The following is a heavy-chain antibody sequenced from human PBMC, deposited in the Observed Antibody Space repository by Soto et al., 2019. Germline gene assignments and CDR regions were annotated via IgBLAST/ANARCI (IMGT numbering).Heavy chain of an antibody. CDR1: GGSFSGYY. J-gene: IGHJ4*02. D-gene: IGHD3-3*01. V-gene: IGHV4-34*01. Sequence: SETLSLTCAVYGGSFSGYYWSWIRQPPGKGLEWIGEINHSGSTNYNPSLKSQVTISVDTSKNQFSLKLSSVTAADTAVYYCARAKYDFWSGIFDYWGQGTLVTVSS. CDR2: INHSGST. CDR3: ARAKYDFWSGIFDY.